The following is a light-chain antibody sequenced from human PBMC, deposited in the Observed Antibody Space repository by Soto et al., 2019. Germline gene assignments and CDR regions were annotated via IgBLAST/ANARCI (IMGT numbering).Light chain of an antibody. CDR1: QSISSW. CDR3: QQYNSYPWT. Sequence: DIQMTQSPSTLSASVGDGVTITCRASQSISSWLAWYQQKPGKAPKLLIYHASNLESGVPSRFSGSGSGTEFTLTIRSLQPDDFATYYCQQYNSYPWTFGQGTKVDIK. CDR2: HAS. V-gene: IGKV1-5*01. J-gene: IGKJ1*01.